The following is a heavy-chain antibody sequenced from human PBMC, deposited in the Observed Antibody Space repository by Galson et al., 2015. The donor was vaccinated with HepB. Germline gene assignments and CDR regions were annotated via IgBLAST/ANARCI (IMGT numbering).Heavy chain of an antibody. J-gene: IGHJ4*02. V-gene: IGHV3-30-3*02. CDR3: AKNTEYTYGLNDY. Sequence: SLRLSCAASGFTFSSYAMHWVRQAPGKGLEWVAVISYDGSNKYYADSVKGRFTISRDNSKNTVYLQMNSLRAEDTAIYYCAKNTEYTYGLNDYWGQGTLVTVSS. CDR1: GFTFSSYA. D-gene: IGHD5-18*01. CDR2: ISYDGSNK.